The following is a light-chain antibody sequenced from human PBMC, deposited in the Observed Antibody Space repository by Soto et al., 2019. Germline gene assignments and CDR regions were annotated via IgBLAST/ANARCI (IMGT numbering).Light chain of an antibody. V-gene: IGLV2-14*01. CDR3: SSYTSSSTLYV. Sequence: QYALTQPASVSGSPGQSITISCTGTSRDVGGYNYVSWYRQHPGKAPNLMIYEVSNRPSGFSNRFSGSKSGNTASLTISGLQAEDEADYYCSSYTSSSTLYVFGTGTKLTVL. J-gene: IGLJ1*01. CDR1: SRDVGGYNY. CDR2: EVS.